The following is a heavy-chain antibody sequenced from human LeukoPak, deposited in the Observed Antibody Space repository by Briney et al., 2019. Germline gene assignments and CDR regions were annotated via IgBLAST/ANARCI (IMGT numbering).Heavy chain of an antibody. Sequence: PGGSLRLSCAASGFTFTNYEMSWVRQAPGKRLEWVSYISNSGSTIYYADSVKGRFTISRDNAKNSLYLQMNSLRAEDTAVYYCARAGDTVVPDAKKGLNWFDPWGQGTLVTVSA. CDR3: ARAGDTVVPDAKKGLNWFDP. V-gene: IGHV3-48*03. D-gene: IGHD2-2*01. CDR1: GFTFTNYE. CDR2: ISNSGSTI. J-gene: IGHJ5*02.